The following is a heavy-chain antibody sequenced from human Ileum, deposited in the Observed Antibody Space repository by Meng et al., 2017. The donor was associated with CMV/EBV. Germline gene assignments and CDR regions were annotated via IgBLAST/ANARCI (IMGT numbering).Heavy chain of an antibody. V-gene: IGHV4-4*07. CDR1: SASISPYY. CDR2: IYTGGPT. CDR3: ARGQTVRGFEY. Sequence: QAALRGSGPGRVKPSETLSLTCTVSSASISPYYWNWIRQPAGKGLEWIGRIYTGGPTDYNPSLKSRVTMSVDTSKNQFFLNLSSVTAADTAVYYCARGQTVRGFEYWGLGILVTVSS. D-gene: IGHD3-10*01. J-gene: IGHJ4*02.